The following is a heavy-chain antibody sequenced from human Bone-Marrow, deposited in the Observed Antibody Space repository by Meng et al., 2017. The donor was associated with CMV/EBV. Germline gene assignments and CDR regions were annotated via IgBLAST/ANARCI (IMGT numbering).Heavy chain of an antibody. J-gene: IGHJ4*02. CDR3: AKDLEEWLPGFGY. D-gene: IGHD3-3*01. V-gene: IGHV3-30*04. Sequence: GESLKISCAASGFTFSNYAMHWVRQAPGKGLEWVALISSDGSNKYYTDSVKGRFTISRDNAKNTLYLQMNSLRAEDTAVYYCAKDLEEWLPGFGYWGQGTLVTVSS. CDR2: ISSDGSNK. CDR1: GFTFSNYA.